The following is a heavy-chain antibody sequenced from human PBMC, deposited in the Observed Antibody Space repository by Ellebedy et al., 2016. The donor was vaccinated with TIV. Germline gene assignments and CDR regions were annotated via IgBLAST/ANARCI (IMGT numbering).Heavy chain of an antibody. CDR1: GFTFSNAW. J-gene: IGHJ4*02. CDR2: IKSKTDGGTT. V-gene: IGHV3-15*01. D-gene: IGHD2-2*02. CDR3: TTTREDIVVVPAAVQDGCFDY. Sequence: GESLKISCAASGFTFSNAWMSWVRQAPGKGLEWVGRIKSKTDGGTTDYAAPVKGRFTISRDDSKNTLYLQMNSLKTEDTAVYYCTTTREDIVVVPAAVQDGCFDYWGQGTLVTVSS.